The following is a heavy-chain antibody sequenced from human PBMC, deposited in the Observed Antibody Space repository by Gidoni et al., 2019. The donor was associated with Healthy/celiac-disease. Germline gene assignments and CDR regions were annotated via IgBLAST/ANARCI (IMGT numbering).Heavy chain of an antibody. CDR2: IYPGDSET. Sequence: EVQLVQSGAEVTKPGESLKSACKGSGYRFTGYWIGWVRQMPGKGLEWVGIIYPGDSETRYSPSFQGQVTISADKSISTAYLQWSSLKASDTAMYYCARRRTTVTMGYYYYYYMDVWGKGTTVTVSS. J-gene: IGHJ6*03. V-gene: IGHV5-51*01. CDR1: GYRFTGYW. D-gene: IGHD4-4*01. CDR3: ARRRTTVTMGYYYYYYMDV.